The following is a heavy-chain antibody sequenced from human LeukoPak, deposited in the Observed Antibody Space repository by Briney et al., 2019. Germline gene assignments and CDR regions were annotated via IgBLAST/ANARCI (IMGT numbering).Heavy chain of an antibody. J-gene: IGHJ4*02. V-gene: IGHV1-18*01. CDR2: ISAYNGNT. CDR3: ARNDQTLGQWLALDY. Sequence: ASAKVSCKASGYTFTSYGISWVRQAPGQGLEWMGWISAYNGNTNYAQKLQGRVTMTTDTSTSTAYMELRSLRSDDTAVYYCARNDQTLGQWLALDYWGQGTLVTVSS. CDR1: GYTFTSYG. D-gene: IGHD6-19*01.